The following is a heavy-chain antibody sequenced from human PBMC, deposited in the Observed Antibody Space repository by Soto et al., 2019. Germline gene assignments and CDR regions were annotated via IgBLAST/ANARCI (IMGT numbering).Heavy chain of an antibody. CDR1: GGTFSSYT. D-gene: IGHD6-19*01. V-gene: IGHV1-69*02. CDR2: IIPILGIA. CDR3: ARGPGIAVAGNQYGY. J-gene: IGHJ4*02. Sequence: VKVSCKASGGTFSSYTISWVRQAPGQGLEWMGRIIPILGIANYAQKFQGRVTITADKSTSTAYMELSSLRSEDTAVYYCARGPGIAVAGNQYGYWGQGTLVTVSS.